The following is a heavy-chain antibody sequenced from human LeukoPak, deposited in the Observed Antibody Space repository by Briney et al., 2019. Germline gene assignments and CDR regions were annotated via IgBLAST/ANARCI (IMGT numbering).Heavy chain of an antibody. CDR3: ARAAVPAAIPEYSGYDYYYFDY. Sequence: SETLSLTCTVSGGSISSYYWSWIRQPAGKGLEWIGRISTSGSTNYNPSLKSRVTMSVDTSKKQFSLKLSSVTAADTAVYYCARAAVPAAIPEYSGYDYYYFDYWGQGTLVTVSS. D-gene: IGHD5-12*01. CDR2: ISTSGST. J-gene: IGHJ4*02. CDR1: GGSISSYY. V-gene: IGHV4-4*07.